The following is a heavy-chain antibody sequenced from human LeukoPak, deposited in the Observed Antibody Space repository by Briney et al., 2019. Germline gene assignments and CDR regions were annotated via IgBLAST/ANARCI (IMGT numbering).Heavy chain of an antibody. CDR3: ARRQYYDFWSGNPLYPPGVFDI. D-gene: IGHD3-3*01. Sequence: ASVKVSCKASGGTFSSYAISWVRQAPGQGLEWMGGIIPIFGTANYAQKFQGRVTITTDESTSTAYMELSSLRSEDTAVYYCARRQYYDFWSGNPLYPPGVFDIWGQGTMVTVSS. CDR1: GGTFSSYA. CDR2: IIPIFGTA. J-gene: IGHJ3*02. V-gene: IGHV1-69*05.